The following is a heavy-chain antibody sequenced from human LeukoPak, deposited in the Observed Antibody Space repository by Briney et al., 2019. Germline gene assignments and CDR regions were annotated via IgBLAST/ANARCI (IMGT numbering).Heavy chain of an antibody. V-gene: IGHV3-33*08. Sequence: GGSLRLSCAASGFTFSSYSMNWVRQAPGKGLEWVAVTWYDGSIKYYADSVKGRFTISRDNAKNSLYLQMNSLRAEDTAVYYCARDSYYYDSRPFDYWGQGTLVTVSS. CDR1: GFTFSSYS. CDR3: ARDSYYYDSRPFDY. CDR2: TWYDGSIK. J-gene: IGHJ4*02. D-gene: IGHD3-22*01.